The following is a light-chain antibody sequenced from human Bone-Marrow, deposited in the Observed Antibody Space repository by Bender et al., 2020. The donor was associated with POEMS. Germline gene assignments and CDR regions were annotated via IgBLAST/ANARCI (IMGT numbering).Light chain of an antibody. J-gene: IGLJ1*01. CDR1: SSDIGNYNL. Sequence: QSALTQPASVSGSPGQSITISCTGTSSDIGNYNLVSWYQQHPGKAPKLMIYEGTKRPSGVSSRFSGSRSGNTASLTISGLQAEDEAEYYCYSYAVGNTFVFGSGTKVTVL. V-gene: IGLV2-23*01. CDR3: YSYAVGNTFV. CDR2: EGT.